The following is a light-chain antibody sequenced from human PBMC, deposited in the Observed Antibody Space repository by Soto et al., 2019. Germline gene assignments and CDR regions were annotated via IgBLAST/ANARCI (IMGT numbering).Light chain of an antibody. Sequence: VLTQFPATLSLSPGERATLSCRASQSVRGNLAWYQQKPGQAPRLLIYDSSTRAAGIPLRFSGTGSGTDFTLTVTSLQSEDFAVYYCQQYYSTPQTFGQGTKVEIK. V-gene: IGKV3-15*01. CDR2: DSS. J-gene: IGKJ1*01. CDR3: QQYYSTPQT. CDR1: QSVRGN.